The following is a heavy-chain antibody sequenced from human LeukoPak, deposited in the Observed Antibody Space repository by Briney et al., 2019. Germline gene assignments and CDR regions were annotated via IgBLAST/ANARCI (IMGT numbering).Heavy chain of an antibody. J-gene: IGHJ3*02. CDR2: ITSSSSSI. V-gene: IGHV3-21*01. CDR3: ARAWAASVDS. Sequence: GGSLRLSCEASGSTFMTYTLNWVRQAPGKGLEWVSSITSSSSSIHYADSVKGRFTISRDNAKNSLSLQMNSLRAEDTAVYYCARAWAASVDSWGQGTMVTVSS. CDR1: GSTFMTYT. D-gene: IGHD2-15*01.